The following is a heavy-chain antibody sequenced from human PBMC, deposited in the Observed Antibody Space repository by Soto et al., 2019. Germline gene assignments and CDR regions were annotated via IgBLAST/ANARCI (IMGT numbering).Heavy chain of an antibody. CDR3: TTDLRYSYGVDY. CDR1: EFTFGNAW. D-gene: IGHD5-18*01. CDR2: VKSKADGGTT. Sequence: EVQLVESGGGLVKPGGSLRLSCAASEFTFGNAWMSWVRQAPGKGLEWVGRVKSKADGGTTDYVAPVKGRFAISRDDSKIPLFLQMNRLKTADTAVYYCTTDLRYSYGVDYWGQGTLVTVSS. J-gene: IGHJ4*02. V-gene: IGHV3-15*01.